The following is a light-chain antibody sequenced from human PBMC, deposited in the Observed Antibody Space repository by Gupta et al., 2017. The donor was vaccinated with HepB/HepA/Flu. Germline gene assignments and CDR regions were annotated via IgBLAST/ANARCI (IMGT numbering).Light chain of an antibody. CDR2: AAS. CDR3: QQYYSYVE. V-gene: IGKV1-8*01. CDR1: QGISSY. Sequence: IRTTQSPSSFSASTGDRVTSTCRASQGISSYLAWYQQKPGKAPKLLIYAASTLQSGVPSRFSGSGSGTDFTLTSSCLQSEDFATYYWQQYYSYVEFGQGTKVEIK. J-gene: IGKJ1*01.